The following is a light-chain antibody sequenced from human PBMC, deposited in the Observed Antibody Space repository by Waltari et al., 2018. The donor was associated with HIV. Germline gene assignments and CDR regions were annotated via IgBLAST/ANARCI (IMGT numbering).Light chain of an antibody. J-gene: IGLJ1*01. CDR1: DSDVGKYDF. CDR2: DVN. Sequence: QSALTQPASVSGSLGQSVNMSCSGSDSDVGKYDFVSWYQHNPGQAPHLIIYDVNTRPSGVSLRFSGSKSGNPASLTISGLQAEDEADDYCCSYAGGPFVFGSGT. V-gene: IGLV2-23*02. CDR3: CSYAGGPFV.